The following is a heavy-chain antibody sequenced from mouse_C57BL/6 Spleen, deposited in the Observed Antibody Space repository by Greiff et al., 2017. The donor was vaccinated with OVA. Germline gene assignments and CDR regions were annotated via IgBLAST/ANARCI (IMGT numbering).Heavy chain of an antibody. CDR2: IDPTDSYT. CDR1: GYTFTSYW. V-gene: IGHV1-50*01. Sequence: VQLQQPGAELVKPGASVKLSCKASGYTFTSYWMQWVKQRPGQGLEWIGEIDPTDSYTNYNQKFKGKATLTVDKSSSTAYMQLSSLTSEDSAVYYCAREPGTDYWGQGTTLTVSS. D-gene: IGHD4-1*01. CDR3: AREPGTDY. J-gene: IGHJ2*01.